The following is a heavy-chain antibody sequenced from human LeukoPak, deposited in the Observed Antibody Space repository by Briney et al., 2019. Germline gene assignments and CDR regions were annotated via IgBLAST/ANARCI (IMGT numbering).Heavy chain of an antibody. CDR3: ARDEMEWFSPFDY. Sequence: PGGSLRLSCAASGFTFSSYWMSWVRQAPGKGREWVANIKQDGSEKYYVDSVKGRFTISRDNAKNSLYLQMNSLRAEDTAVYYCARDEMEWFSPFDYWGQGTLVTVSS. J-gene: IGHJ4*02. CDR2: IKQDGSEK. CDR1: GFTFSSYW. D-gene: IGHD3-3*01. V-gene: IGHV3-7*03.